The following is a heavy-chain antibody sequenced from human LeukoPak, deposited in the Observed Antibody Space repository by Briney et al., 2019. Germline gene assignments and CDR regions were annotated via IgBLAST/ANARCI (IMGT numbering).Heavy chain of an antibody. Sequence: GGSLRLSCASSTFTLSTYAMSWVRQAPGKGLEWVSSITGSGGSTFYADSVKGRFTISRDNSKNTVFLQVNSLRAEDTAVYYCAKHTRSVARADAFDIWGQGTMVTASS. CDR1: TFTLSTYA. D-gene: IGHD5-12*01. CDR2: ITGSGGST. CDR3: AKHTRSVARADAFDI. V-gene: IGHV3-23*01. J-gene: IGHJ3*02.